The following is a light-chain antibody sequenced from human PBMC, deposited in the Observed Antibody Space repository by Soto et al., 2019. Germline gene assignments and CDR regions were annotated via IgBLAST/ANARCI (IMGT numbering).Light chain of an antibody. CDR2: GAS. V-gene: IGKV3-15*01. J-gene: IGKJ2*01. Sequence: EIVMTQSPATLSVSPGERATLSCRASQSVSSNLAWYQQKPGQTPRLLIYGASTRATGIQARISGSGSGTEFNLTISSQQSEDFAVYYCQQYNNWSPFYIFLQRIKLEIK. CDR1: QSVSSN. CDR3: QQYNNWSPFYI.